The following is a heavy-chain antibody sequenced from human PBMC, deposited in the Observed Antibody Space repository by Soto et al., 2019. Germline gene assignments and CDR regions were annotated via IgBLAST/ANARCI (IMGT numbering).Heavy chain of an antibody. CDR3: AKNGPPPYYFCGLDV. J-gene: IGHJ6*02. CDR2: ISGYNGDT. Sequence: QGQLVQSGAEVKKHGASVKVSCKASGYTFTRYGISWVRQAPGQGLEWMGWISGYNGDTKYAQKFQGRVTMTKATSTTTAFMELRSLTSDATAVYYCAKNGPPPYYFCGLDVWGQGTTVTVSS. V-gene: IGHV1-18*01. D-gene: IGHD2-8*01. CDR1: GYTFTRYG.